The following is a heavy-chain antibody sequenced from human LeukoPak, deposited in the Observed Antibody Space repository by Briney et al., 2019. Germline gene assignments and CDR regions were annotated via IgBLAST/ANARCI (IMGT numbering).Heavy chain of an antibody. Sequence: PSETLSLTCTVSGGSISSSSYYWGWIRQPPGKGLEWIGSIYYSGSTYYNPSLKSRVTISVDTSKNQFSLKLSSVTAADTAVYYCARDRVVPAAMTYYYYGMDVWGKGTTVTVSS. J-gene: IGHJ6*04. CDR3: ARDRVVPAAMTYYYYGMDV. CDR2: IYYSGST. CDR1: GGSISSSSYY. D-gene: IGHD2-2*01. V-gene: IGHV4-39*07.